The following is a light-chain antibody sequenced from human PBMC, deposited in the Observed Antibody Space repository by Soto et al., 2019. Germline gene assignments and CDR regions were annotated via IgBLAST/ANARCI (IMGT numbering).Light chain of an antibody. V-gene: IGLV1-40*01. CDR1: RSNIGAGYD. CDR2: GNS. Sequence: QSVLTQPPSVSGAPGQRVSISCTGSRSNIGAGYDVHWYQQLPGTAPPHLIYGNSNRPSGVPHRFSGSKSGTSASLAITTRQAEAEADYYCQSYDSSLSGPVVFGGGTKLTVL. CDR3: QSYDSSLSGPVV. J-gene: IGLJ2*01.